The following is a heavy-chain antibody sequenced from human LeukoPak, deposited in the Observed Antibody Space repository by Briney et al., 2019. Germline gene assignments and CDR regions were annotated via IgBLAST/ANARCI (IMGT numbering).Heavy chain of an antibody. CDR3: ARHGGATMIRGVLVDAFDI. CDR2: IFYSGST. CDR1: GASISSYY. D-gene: IGHD3-10*01. V-gene: IGHV4-59*08. J-gene: IGHJ3*02. Sequence: SETLSLTCTVSGASISSYYWSWIRQPPGKGLEGIGFIFYSGSTNYNPSLKSRVTISVDMSKNQFSLKLRSVTAADTAVYYCARHGGATMIRGVLVDAFDIWGQGTMVTVSS.